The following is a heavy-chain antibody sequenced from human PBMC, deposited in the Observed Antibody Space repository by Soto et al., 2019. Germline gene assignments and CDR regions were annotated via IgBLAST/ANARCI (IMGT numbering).Heavy chain of an antibody. D-gene: IGHD6-19*01. J-gene: IGHJ4*02. CDR1: GGSISSSSYY. CDR3: ARVGYSSGWTYYFDY. V-gene: IGHV4-39*01. Sequence: PSETLSLTCTVSGGSISSSSYYWGWIRQPPGKGLEWIGSIYYSGSTYYNPSLKSRVTISVDTSKNQFSLKLSSVTAADTAVYYCARVGYSSGWTYYFDYWGQGTLVTVSS. CDR2: IYYSGST.